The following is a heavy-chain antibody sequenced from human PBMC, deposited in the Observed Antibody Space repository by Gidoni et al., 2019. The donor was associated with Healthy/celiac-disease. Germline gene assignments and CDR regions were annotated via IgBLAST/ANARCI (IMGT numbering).Heavy chain of an antibody. CDR1: GFTFSSYW. Sequence: EVQLVESGGGLVQPGGSLRLSCAASGFTFSSYWMSWVRQAPGKGLEWVANIKQDGSEKYYVDSVKGRFTISRDNAKNSLYLQMNSLRAEDTAVYYCAREGGYSYGHFGGYYGMDVWGQGTTVTVSS. J-gene: IGHJ6*02. CDR2: IKQDGSEK. D-gene: IGHD5-18*01. V-gene: IGHV3-7*03. CDR3: AREGGYSYGHFGGYYGMDV.